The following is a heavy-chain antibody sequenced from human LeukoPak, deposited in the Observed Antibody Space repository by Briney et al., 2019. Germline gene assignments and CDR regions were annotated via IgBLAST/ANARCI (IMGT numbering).Heavy chain of an antibody. CDR3: AREKLNWGPFDY. D-gene: IGHD7-27*01. CDR2: IKQDGSEK. J-gene: IGHJ4*01. V-gene: IGHV3-7*03. CDR1: GFIFSNYW. Sequence: GGSLRLSRAASGFIFSNYWMAWVRQAPGKGLEWVANIKQDGSEKYYVDSVRGRFTISRDNAKNSLYLQMNSLRDEDTAVYYCAREKLNWGPFDYWGHGTLVTVSS.